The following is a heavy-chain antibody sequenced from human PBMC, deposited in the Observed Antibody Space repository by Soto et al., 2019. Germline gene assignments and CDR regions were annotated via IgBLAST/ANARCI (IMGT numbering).Heavy chain of an antibody. CDR2: ISSSGSTI. J-gene: IGHJ6*02. D-gene: IGHD4-17*01. Sequence: PGGSLRLSCAASGFTFSDYYMSWIRQAPGKGLEWVSCISSSGSTIYYADSVKGRFTISRDNAKNSLYLQMNSLRAEDTAVYYCARDQYGDYFRYYYYGMDVWGQGTTVTVSS. V-gene: IGHV3-11*01. CDR3: ARDQYGDYFRYYYYGMDV. CDR1: GFTFSDYY.